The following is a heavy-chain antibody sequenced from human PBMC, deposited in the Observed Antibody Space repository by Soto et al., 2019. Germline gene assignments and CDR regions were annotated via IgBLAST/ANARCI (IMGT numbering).Heavy chain of an antibody. CDR1: GDSVSSNSAA. J-gene: IGHJ6*02. CDR3: ARVQEEWTNYYGMDV. CDR2: TYYRSKWYN. V-gene: IGHV6-1*01. D-gene: IGHD3-3*01. Sequence: SPTLSLTCAISGDSVSSNSAAWNCIIHSPSRGLEWLGRTYYRSKWYNDYAVSVKSRITINPDTSKNQFSLQLNSVTPEDTAVYYCARVQEEWTNYYGMDVWGQGTTVTVSS.